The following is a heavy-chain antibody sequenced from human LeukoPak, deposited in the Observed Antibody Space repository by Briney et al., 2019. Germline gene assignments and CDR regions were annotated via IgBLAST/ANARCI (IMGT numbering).Heavy chain of an antibody. V-gene: IGHV3-21*01. CDR2: ISSSSSYI. CDR3: ARARGYSYGASHFDY. D-gene: IGHD5-18*01. J-gene: IGHJ4*02. Sequence: SGGSLRLSCAASGFTFSSYSMNWVRQAPGKGLEWVSSISSSSSYIYYADSVKGRFTISRDNAKNSLYLQMNSLRAEDTAVYYCARARGYSYGASHFDYWGQGTLVTVSS. CDR1: GFTFSSYS.